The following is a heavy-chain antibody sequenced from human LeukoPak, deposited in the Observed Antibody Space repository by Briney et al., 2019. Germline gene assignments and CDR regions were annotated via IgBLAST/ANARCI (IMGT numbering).Heavy chain of an antibody. Sequence: GGSLRLSCAASGFTVSRNYMSWVRQAPGKGLEWVSAISGSGGSTYYADSVKGRSTISRDNSKNTLYLQMNSLRAEDTAVYYCAKDRPRSWGDLIVGDAFDIWGQGTMVTVSS. J-gene: IGHJ3*02. CDR2: ISGSGGST. CDR1: GFTVSRNY. D-gene: IGHD3-22*01. V-gene: IGHV3-23*01. CDR3: AKDRPRSWGDLIVGDAFDI.